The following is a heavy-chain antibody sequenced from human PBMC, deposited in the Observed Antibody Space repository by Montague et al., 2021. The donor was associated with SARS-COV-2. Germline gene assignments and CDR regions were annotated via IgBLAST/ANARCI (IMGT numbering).Heavy chain of an antibody. V-gene: IGHV3-21*01. Sequence: SLRLSCAASGFTFSSFSMNWVRQAPGKRLEWVASISSESTYILYAEPVRGRFTVSRDNAQNLLFLQMNSLRAEDTALYYCARFETSKFYSSGVDVWGQGTTVTVSS. CDR3: ARFETSKFYSSGVDV. D-gene: IGHD2-15*01. CDR2: ISSESTYI. J-gene: IGHJ6*02. CDR1: GFTFSSFS.